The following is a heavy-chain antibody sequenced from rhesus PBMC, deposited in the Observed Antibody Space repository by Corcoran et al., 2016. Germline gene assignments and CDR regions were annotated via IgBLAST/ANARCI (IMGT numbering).Heavy chain of an antibody. V-gene: IGHV4S10*01. Sequence: QLQLQESGPGLVKPSETLSVTCAVSGGSISDSYRWSWIRQPPGKGLEWIGYIYGSSTSPNYNPSLTSRVTISQDTSQIQFSLKLRSVTAADTAVYYCAREYWGDYSNMAHWYFDLWGPGTPITLSS. CDR2: IYGSSTSP. CDR1: GGSISDSYR. J-gene: IGHJ2*01. D-gene: IGHD3-34*01. CDR3: AREYWGDYSNMAHWYFDL.